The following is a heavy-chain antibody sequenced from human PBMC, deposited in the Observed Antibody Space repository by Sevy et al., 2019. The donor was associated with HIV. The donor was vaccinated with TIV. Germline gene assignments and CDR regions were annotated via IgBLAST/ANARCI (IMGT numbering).Heavy chain of an antibody. D-gene: IGHD5-12*01. CDR2: ISGSGGST. V-gene: IGHV3-23*01. CDR3: AKVLGLLFLSSAFDN. J-gene: IGHJ3*02. Sequence: GGSLRLSCAASGFTFSSYAMSWVRQAPGKGLEWVSAISGSGGSTYYADSVKGRFTISRDNSKNTLYLQMNSLRAEDTAVYYCAKVLGLLFLSSAFDNWGQGTMVTVSS. CDR1: GFTFSSYA.